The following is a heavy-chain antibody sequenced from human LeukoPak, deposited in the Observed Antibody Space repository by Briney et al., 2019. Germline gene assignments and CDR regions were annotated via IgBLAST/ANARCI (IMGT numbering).Heavy chain of an antibody. CDR2: IIPIFGTA. V-gene: IGHV1-69*13. Sequence: GASVKVSCKASGGTFSSYAISWVRQAPGQGLEGMGGIIPIFGTANYAQKFQGRVTITADESTSTAYMELSSLRSEDTAVYYCASEAVAGKLDHWGQGTLVTVSS. CDR3: ASEAVAGKLDH. CDR1: GGTFSSYA. D-gene: IGHD6-19*01. J-gene: IGHJ4*02.